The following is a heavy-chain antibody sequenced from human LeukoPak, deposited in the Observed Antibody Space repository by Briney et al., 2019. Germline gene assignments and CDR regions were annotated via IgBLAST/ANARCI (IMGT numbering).Heavy chain of an antibody. CDR1: GGSISSHY. CDR2: IYYSGST. D-gene: IGHD6-13*01. V-gene: IGHV4-59*11. J-gene: IGHJ3*02. Sequence: SETLSLTCTVSGGSISSHYWSWIRQPPGKGLEWIGYIYYSGSTNYNPSLKSRVTISVDTSKNQFSLKLSSVTAADTAVYYCARTLSSSWSNDAFDIWGQGTMVTVSS. CDR3: ARTLSSSWSNDAFDI.